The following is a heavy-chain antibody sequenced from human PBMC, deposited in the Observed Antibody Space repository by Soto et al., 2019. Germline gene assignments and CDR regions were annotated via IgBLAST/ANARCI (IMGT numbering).Heavy chain of an antibody. CDR3: ARGQYFSDSSGYDDY. V-gene: IGHV1-8*02. D-gene: IGHD3-22*01. CDR1: GYTFTTYD. J-gene: IGHJ4*02. Sequence: SVKVSCKASGYTFTTYDINWVRQAAGQGLVWMGWMNPNSGNTGYAQKFQDRVTMTRDTSISTAYMELSDLRSEDTAVYYCARGQYFSDSSGYDDYWGQGTQVTVSS. CDR2: MNPNSGNT.